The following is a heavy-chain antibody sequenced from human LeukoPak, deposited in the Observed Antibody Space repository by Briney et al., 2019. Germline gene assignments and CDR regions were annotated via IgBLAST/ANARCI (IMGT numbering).Heavy chain of an antibody. V-gene: IGHV1-69*05. Sequence: ASVKVSCKASVGTFSSYAISWVRQAPGQGLEWMGGIIPIFGTANYAQKFQGRVTITTDESTSTAYMELSSLRSEDTAVYYCARGKYCGGDCYGPFDYWGQGTLVTVSS. CDR2: IIPIFGTA. D-gene: IGHD2-21*02. CDR3: ARGKYCGGDCYGPFDY. J-gene: IGHJ4*02. CDR1: VGTFSSYA.